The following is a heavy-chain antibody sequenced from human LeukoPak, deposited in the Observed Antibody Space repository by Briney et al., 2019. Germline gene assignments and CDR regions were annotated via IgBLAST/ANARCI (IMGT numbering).Heavy chain of an antibody. V-gene: IGHV1-18*01. D-gene: IGHD6-19*01. J-gene: IGHJ3*02. CDR3: AREMNSSGWYRFGNASDI. CDR2: ISAYNGNT. CDR1: GGTFSSYA. Sequence: ASVKVSCKASGGTFSSYAISWVRQAPGQGLEWMGWISAYNGNTNYAQKLQGRVTMTTDTSTSTAYMELRSLRSDDTAVYYCAREMNSSGWYRFGNASDIWGQGTMVTVSS.